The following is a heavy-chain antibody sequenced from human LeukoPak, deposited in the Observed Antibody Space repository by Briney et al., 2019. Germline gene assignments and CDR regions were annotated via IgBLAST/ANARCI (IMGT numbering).Heavy chain of an antibody. D-gene: IGHD3-10*01. J-gene: IGHJ4*02. CDR2: ISGNGGST. CDR3: AKGLGFISGSRHWGIDY. CDR1: GFTFASYA. Sequence: GGSLRLSCAASGFTFASYAMSWVRQAPGKGLEWVSAISGNGGSTYYADSVKGRFSISRDNSKNTLYLQMNSLRAEDTAVYYCAKGLGFISGSRHWGIDYWGQGALVTVSS. V-gene: IGHV3-23*01.